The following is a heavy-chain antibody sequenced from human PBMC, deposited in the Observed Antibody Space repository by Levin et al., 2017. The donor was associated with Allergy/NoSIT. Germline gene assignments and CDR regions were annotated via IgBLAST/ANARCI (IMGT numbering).Heavy chain of an antibody. CDR3: ARDKEYSSWYSPNYYYYGMDV. D-gene: IGHD6-13*01. V-gene: IGHV3-11*05. Sequence: PGGSLRLSCAASGFTFSDYFMSWIRQAPGKGLEWVSYISSSSSYTNYADSVKGRFTISRDNAKNSPYLQMNSLRAEDTAVYYCARDKEYSSWYSPNYYYYGMDVWGQGTTVTVSS. CDR2: ISSSSSYT. CDR1: GFTFSDYF. J-gene: IGHJ6*02.